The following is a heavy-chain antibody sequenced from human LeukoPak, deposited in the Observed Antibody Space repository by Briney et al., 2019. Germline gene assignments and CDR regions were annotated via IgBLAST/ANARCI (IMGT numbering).Heavy chain of an antibody. CDR3: SKGRGTGGCYPNYFDY. Sequence: GGSLRLSCAASGFTFSSYAMSWVRQAPGKGLEWVSSISGSGGTTYCADSVKGRFTISRDNSKNTLYLQMNSLRAEDTAVYYCSKGRGTGGCYPNYFDYWAREPWSPSPQ. V-gene: IGHV3-23*01. J-gene: IGHJ4*02. CDR2: ISGSGGTT. CDR1: GFTFSSYA. D-gene: IGHD1-1*01.